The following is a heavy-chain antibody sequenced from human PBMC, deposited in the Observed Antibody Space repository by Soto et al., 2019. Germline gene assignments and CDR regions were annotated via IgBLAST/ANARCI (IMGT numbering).Heavy chain of an antibody. CDR1: GYTFTSYA. J-gene: IGHJ4*02. CDR3: ANALGLYYFDY. Sequence: ASVKVSCKASGYTFTSYAMHWVCQAPGQRLEWMGWINAANGNTKYSQKFQGRVTITRDTSASTAYMELSSLRSEDTAVYYCANALGLYYFDYWGQGTLVTVSS. CDR2: INAANGNT. D-gene: IGHD3-16*01. V-gene: IGHV1-3*01.